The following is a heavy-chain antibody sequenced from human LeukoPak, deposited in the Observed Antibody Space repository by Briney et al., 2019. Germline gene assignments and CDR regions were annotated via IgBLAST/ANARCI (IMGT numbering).Heavy chain of an antibody. V-gene: IGHV4-34*01. D-gene: IGHD5-24*01. CDR3: ARAPGRMAIDY. CDR2: INHSGST. J-gene: IGHJ4*02. CDR1: GESFRGYY. Sequence: SETLSLTCAVYGESFRGYYWTWIRQPPGKGLEWIAEINHSGSTNYNPSLKSRVTISVDTSKNQFSLNVRSVTAADTAVYFCARAPGRMAIDYWGQGTLVTVSS.